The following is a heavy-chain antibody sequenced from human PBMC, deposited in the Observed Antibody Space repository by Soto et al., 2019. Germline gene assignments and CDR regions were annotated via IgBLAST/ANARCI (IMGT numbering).Heavy chain of an antibody. J-gene: IGHJ6*02. CDR1: GGSISSSNW. Sequence: ASETLSLTCAVSGGSISSSNWWSWVRQPPGKGLEWIGEIYHSGSTNYNPSLKSRVTISVDKSKNQFSLKLSSVTAADTAVYYCARDQELRFLEWLSEPRSGMDVWGQGTTVTVSS. CDR3: ARDQELRFLEWLSEPRSGMDV. V-gene: IGHV4-4*02. D-gene: IGHD3-3*01. CDR2: IYHSGST.